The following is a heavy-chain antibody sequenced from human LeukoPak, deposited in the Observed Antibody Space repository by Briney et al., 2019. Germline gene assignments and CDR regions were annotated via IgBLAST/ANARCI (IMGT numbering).Heavy chain of an antibody. D-gene: IGHD2-15*01. V-gene: IGHV1-2*02. Sequence: GASVKVSCKASGYTFTGYYMHWVRQAPGQGLEWMGWINPNSGGTNYAQKFQGRVSMTRDTSISTAYMELSMLRSDDTALYYCAGDGFCRGGNCPVAYWGQGTLVTVSS. CDR3: AGDGFCRGGNCPVAY. J-gene: IGHJ4*02. CDR1: GYTFTGYY. CDR2: INPNSGGT.